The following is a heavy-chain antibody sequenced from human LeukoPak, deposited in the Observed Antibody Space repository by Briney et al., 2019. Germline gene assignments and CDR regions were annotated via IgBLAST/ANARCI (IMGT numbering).Heavy chain of an antibody. CDR2: IRNKANTYTT. CDR1: GFTFSDHY. Sequence: PGGSLRLSCAASGFTFSDHYMDWVRQAPGKGLEWVGRIRNKANTYTTEYAASVNGRFTFSRDDSKNSLFLQMTRLKTDDTALYYCARDRGGWGGFDMWGQGTMVTVSS. D-gene: IGHD1-26*01. J-gene: IGHJ3*02. CDR3: ARDRGGWGGFDM. V-gene: IGHV3-72*01.